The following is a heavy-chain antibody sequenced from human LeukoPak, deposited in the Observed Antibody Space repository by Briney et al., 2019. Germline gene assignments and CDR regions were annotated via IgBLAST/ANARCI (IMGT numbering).Heavy chain of an antibody. V-gene: IGHV1-2*02. CDR2: IYPYTGAT. Sequence: ASVKVSCKASGYTFSGTGWYLYWLRQAPGQGLECMGWIYPYTGATHYAQKFQGRVAMTRDTSISTTYMELSRLRPDDTAVYYCARDGPAQMVDFDYWGQGTLVTVSS. CDR3: ARDGPAQMVDFDY. J-gene: IGHJ4*02. D-gene: IGHD3-10*01. CDR1: GYTFSGTGWY.